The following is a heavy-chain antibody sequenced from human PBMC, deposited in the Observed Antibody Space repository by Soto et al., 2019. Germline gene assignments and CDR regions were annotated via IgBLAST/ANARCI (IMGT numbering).Heavy chain of an antibody. CDR1: GGSIGSFY. D-gene: IGHD3-22*01. J-gene: IGHJ3*02. Sequence: SETLSLTCTVFGGSIGSFYWSWIRQPPGKGLEWIGYIYYSDSINYNPSLKSRVIISDDTSKNQFSLRLSSVTAADTAVYYCARTYDDSGPNSGGYGFDIWGQGTMVTVS. V-gene: IGHV4-59*01. CDR2: IYYSDSI. CDR3: ARTYDDSGPNSGGYGFDI.